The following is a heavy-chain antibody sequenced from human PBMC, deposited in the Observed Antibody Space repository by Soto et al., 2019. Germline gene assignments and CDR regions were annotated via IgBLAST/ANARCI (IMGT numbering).Heavy chain of an antibody. CDR1: AFTFSSYW. Sequence: EVQLVESGGGLVQPGGSLRLSCAASAFTFSSYWMHWLRQAPEKGLMWVSRISTDGSSTNYADSVKGRFTVSRDNARNTLYLQMDSLRAEDTAVYYCARNKDGVDYWGQGTLVTVSS. V-gene: IGHV3-74*01. J-gene: IGHJ4*02. CDR3: ARNKDGVDY. CDR2: ISTDGSST.